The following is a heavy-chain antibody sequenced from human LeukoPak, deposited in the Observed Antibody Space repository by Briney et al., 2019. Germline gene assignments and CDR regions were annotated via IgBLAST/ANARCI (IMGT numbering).Heavy chain of an antibody. J-gene: IGHJ6*03. CDR2: IYTSGST. V-gene: IGHV4-4*07. Sequence: PSETLSLTCTVSGGSISSYYWSWIRQPAGKGLEWIGRIYTSGSTNYNPSLKSRVTISVDTSKNQFSLKLSSVTAADTAVYYCARGPVWWNGLRYYYYMDVWGKGTTVTVSS. CDR1: GGSISSYY. CDR3: ARGPVWWNGLRYYYYMDV. D-gene: IGHD3-16*01.